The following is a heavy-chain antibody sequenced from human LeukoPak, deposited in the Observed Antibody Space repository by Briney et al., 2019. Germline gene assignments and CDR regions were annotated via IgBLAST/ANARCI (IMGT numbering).Heavy chain of an antibody. CDR2: ISGSGGST. CDR3: AKGENLDY. V-gene: IGHV3-23*01. Sequence: GGSLGLSWAAPGSTFSNAWMSWVRQAPGKGLEWVSAISGSGGSTYYADSVKGRFTISRDNSKNTLYLQMNSLRAEDTAVYYCAKGENLDYWGQGTLVTVSS. J-gene: IGHJ4*02. CDR1: GSTFSNAW.